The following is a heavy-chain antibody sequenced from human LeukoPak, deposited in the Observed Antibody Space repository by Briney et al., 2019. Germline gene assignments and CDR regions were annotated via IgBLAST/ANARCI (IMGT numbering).Heavy chain of an antibody. D-gene: IGHD4-17*01. Sequence: ESLKISCQGPGYNFNTYWVAWVRPVPGKGLGWSGLHRDMNYDVRYSPSVQGQVPISAARTINTVYLKWSSLTASATAMYYCASRPFETTVVSCDFYWGQGTQVTVSS. CDR2: HRDMNYDV. CDR1: GYNFNTYW. CDR3: ASRPFETTVVSCDFY. V-gene: IGHV5-51*01. J-gene: IGHJ4*02.